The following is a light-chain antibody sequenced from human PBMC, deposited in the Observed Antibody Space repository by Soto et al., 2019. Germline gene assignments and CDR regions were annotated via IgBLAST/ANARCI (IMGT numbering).Light chain of an antibody. V-gene: IGKV1-5*03. CDR1: QSIRSW. Sequence: DIQMTQSPSTLSASVGDRVTITCRASQSIRSWLAWYQQKPGKAPELLIQKASSLQSGVPSRFSGSGSGTEFILTISSLQPDDFASYYCQQYEAYPLTFGGGTKLEIK. J-gene: IGKJ4*01. CDR2: KAS. CDR3: QQYEAYPLT.